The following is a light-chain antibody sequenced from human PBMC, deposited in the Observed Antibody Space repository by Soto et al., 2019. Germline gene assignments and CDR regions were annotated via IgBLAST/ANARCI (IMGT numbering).Light chain of an antibody. V-gene: IGLV1-44*01. Sequence: QSVLTQPPSASTTPGQKVTISCSGSNANIGNNKVNWYQQLPGTAPKLLIYSSNQRPSGVPGRFSGSKAGTSASLAISGLQSEDEANYYCATWDDSLHGYVFGAGTKVTVL. CDR3: ATWDDSLHGYV. J-gene: IGLJ1*01. CDR1: NANIGNNK. CDR2: SSN.